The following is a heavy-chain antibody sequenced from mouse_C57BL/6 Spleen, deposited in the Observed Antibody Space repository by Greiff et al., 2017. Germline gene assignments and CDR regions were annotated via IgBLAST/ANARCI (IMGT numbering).Heavy chain of an antibody. J-gene: IGHJ4*01. V-gene: IGHV1-39*01. CDR2: INPNYGTT. CDR3: ARDYYGSRERYAMDY. CDR1: GYSFTDYN. Sequence: VQLKESGPELVKPGASVKISCKASGYSFTDYNMNWVKQSNGKSLEWIGVINPNYGTTSYNQKFKGKATLTVDQSSSTAYMQLNSLTSEDSAVYYCARDYYGSRERYAMDYWGQGTSVTVSS. D-gene: IGHD1-1*01.